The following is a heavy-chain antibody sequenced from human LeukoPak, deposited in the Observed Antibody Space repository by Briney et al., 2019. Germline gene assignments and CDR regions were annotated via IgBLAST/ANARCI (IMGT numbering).Heavy chain of an antibody. Sequence: ASVKVSCKASGYTFTSYYMHWVRQAPGQGLEWMGIINPSGGSTSYAQKFQGRVTMTRNTSISTAYMELSSLRSEDTAVYYCARENRYSSSFFGYYYYGMDVWGQGTTVTVSS. CDR2: INPSGGST. J-gene: IGHJ6*02. CDR3: ARENRYSSSFFGYYYYGMDV. CDR1: GYTFTSYY. V-gene: IGHV1-46*01. D-gene: IGHD6-6*01.